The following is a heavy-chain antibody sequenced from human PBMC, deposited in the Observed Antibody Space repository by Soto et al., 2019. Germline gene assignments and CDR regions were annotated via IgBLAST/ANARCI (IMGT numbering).Heavy chain of an antibody. J-gene: IGHJ4*02. V-gene: IGHV1-18*01. Sequence: APVKGACKASGYTKTSDGISWRRQTPGQGLEWMGWISAYNRNTNYAQKLQGRVTMTTDTSTSTAYMEPRSLRADHPAGEYCGRVNLVAYLDYWGQGPLVTVSS. CDR2: ISAYNRNT. CDR3: GRVNLVAYLDY. CDR1: GYTKTSDG. D-gene: IGHD2-15*01.